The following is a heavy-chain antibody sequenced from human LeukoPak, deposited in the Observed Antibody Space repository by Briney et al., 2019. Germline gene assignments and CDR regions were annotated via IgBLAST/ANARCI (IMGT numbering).Heavy chain of an antibody. J-gene: IGHJ4*02. CDR1: GYTFTSYY. D-gene: IGHD4-17*01. CDR2: INPSGGST. Sequence: ASVKVSCKASGYTFTSYYMHWVRQAPGQGLEWMGIINPSGGSTSYAQKFQGRVTMTRDMSTSTVYMELSSLRSEDTAVYYCARAHHGDYLPNYWGQGTLVTVSS. V-gene: IGHV1-46*01. CDR3: ARAHHGDYLPNY.